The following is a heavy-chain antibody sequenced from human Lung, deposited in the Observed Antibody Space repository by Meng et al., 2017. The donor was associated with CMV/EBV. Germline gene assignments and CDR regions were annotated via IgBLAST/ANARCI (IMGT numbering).Heavy chain of an antibody. D-gene: IGHD2-2*01. J-gene: IGHJ4*02. CDR3: AKCSSTSCRYFDY. CDR2: MYSGGSST. V-gene: IGHV3-23*03. Sequence: ESLKISCAASGFTFSRYGMSWVRQAPGKGLEWVSVMYSGGSSTFYADSVQGRFTISRDESKNTLYLQMNSLRAEDTALYYCAKCSSTSCRYFDYWGQGTXVNGAS. CDR1: GFTFSRYG.